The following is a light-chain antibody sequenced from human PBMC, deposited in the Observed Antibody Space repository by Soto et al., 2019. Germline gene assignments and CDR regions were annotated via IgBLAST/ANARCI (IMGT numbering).Light chain of an antibody. V-gene: IGLV2-14*01. CDR2: EVN. Sequence: QSALTQPASVSGSPGQSITISCTGTSSDVGGYNYVSWYQQYPGKAPKLMIYEVNNRPSGVSNRFSGSQSGNTASLTISGLQAEDEADYYCTSYTSNTTLVFGTGTKVTVL. CDR1: SSDVGGYNY. J-gene: IGLJ1*01. CDR3: TSYTSNTTLV.